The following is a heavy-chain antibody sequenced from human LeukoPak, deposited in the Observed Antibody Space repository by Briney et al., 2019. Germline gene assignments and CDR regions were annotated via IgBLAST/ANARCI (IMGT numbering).Heavy chain of an antibody. Sequence: PSETLSLTCTVSGGSISSGDYYWSWIRQPPGKGLEWIGYIYYSGSTYYNPSRKGPVTISVDTSKNQFSLKLSSVTAADTAVYYCASGYGDYVYLDYWGQGTLVTVSS. D-gene: IGHD4-17*01. CDR3: ASGYGDYVYLDY. V-gene: IGHV4-30-4*01. J-gene: IGHJ4*02. CDR1: GGSISSGDYY. CDR2: IYYSGST.